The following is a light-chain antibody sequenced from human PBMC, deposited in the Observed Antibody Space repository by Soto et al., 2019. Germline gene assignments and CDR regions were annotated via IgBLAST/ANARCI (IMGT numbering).Light chain of an antibody. CDR1: SSDVGGYNF. CDR3: SSYTSSSTYV. Sequence: QSALTQPASVSGSPGQSITISCTGTSSDVGGYNFVSWYQQYPGKAPKLMIYDVSNRPSGVSNRFSGSKSGNTASLTISGLQAEDEADYYCSSYTSSSTYVFGTGT. CDR2: DVS. J-gene: IGLJ1*01. V-gene: IGLV2-14*03.